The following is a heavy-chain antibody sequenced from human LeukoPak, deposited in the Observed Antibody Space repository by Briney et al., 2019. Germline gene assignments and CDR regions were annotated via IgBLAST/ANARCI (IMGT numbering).Heavy chain of an antibody. CDR1: GYSFTSYW. V-gene: IGHV5-10-1*01. D-gene: IGHD3-10*01. Sequence: GESLKISCKGSGYSFTSYWISWVRQMSGKGLEWMGRIDPSDSYTNYSPSFQGHVTISADKSISTAYLQWSSLKASDTAMYYCASTQYYYGSGSPIADFDYWGQGTLVTVSS. CDR2: IDPSDSYT. J-gene: IGHJ4*02. CDR3: ASTQYYYGSGSPIADFDY.